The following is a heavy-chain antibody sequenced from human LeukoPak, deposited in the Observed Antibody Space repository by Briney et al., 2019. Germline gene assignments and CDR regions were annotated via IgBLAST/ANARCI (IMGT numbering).Heavy chain of an antibody. CDR1: GGSISSADHY. CDR3: ARDGAVRGVRSYYCGMDV. Sequence: PSETLSLTCTVSGGSISSADHYWSWIRQPPGKGLEWIGYIHYSGSTYYNASLQSRVIISVDTSKNQFSLKLSSVTAADTAVYYCARDGAVRGVRSYYCGMDVWGQGTTVTVSS. CDR2: IHYSGST. D-gene: IGHD3-10*01. V-gene: IGHV4-30-4*02. J-gene: IGHJ6*02.